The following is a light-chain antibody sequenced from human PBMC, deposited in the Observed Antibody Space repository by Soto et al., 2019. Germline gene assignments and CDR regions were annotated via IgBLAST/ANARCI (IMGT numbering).Light chain of an antibody. J-gene: IGKJ1*01. CDR3: MQALQTAWT. V-gene: IGKV2-28*01. CDR2: LGS. CDR1: QILLHSNGYNY. Sequence: DIVITQSPLSLPFTPGEPASISCSSSQILLHSNGYNYLDWYLQKPGQSPQLPIYLGSNRASGVPDRFSGSGSGTDFTLKISRVEAEDVGVYYCMQALQTAWTFGQGTKVDIK.